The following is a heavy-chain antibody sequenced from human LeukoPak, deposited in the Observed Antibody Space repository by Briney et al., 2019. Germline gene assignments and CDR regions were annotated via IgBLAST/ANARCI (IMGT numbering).Heavy chain of an antibody. Sequence: PSETLSLTCAVSGGSISSGGYSWSWIRQPPGKGLEWIGYIYHSGSTYYNPSLKSRVTISVDRSKNQFSLKLSSVTAADTAVYYCARLSRDGYNQYYFDYWGQGTLVTVSS. V-gene: IGHV4-30-2*01. D-gene: IGHD5-24*01. CDR2: IYHSGST. CDR3: ARLSRDGYNQYYFDY. J-gene: IGHJ4*02. CDR1: GGSISSGGYS.